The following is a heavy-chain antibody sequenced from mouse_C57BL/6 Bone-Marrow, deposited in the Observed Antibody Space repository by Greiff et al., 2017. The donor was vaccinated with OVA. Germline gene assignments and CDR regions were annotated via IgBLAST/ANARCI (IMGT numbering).Heavy chain of an antibody. CDR3: ARRRITTVVADFDY. Sequence: EVKLMESGPVLVKPGASVKMSCKASGYTFTDYYMNWVKQSHGKSLEWIGVINPYNGGTSYNQKFKGKATLTVDKSSNTAYMELNSLTSEDSAVYYCARRRITTVVADFDYWGQGTTLTVSS. D-gene: IGHD1-1*01. J-gene: IGHJ2*01. CDR1: GYTFTDYY. CDR2: INPYNGGT. V-gene: IGHV1-19*01.